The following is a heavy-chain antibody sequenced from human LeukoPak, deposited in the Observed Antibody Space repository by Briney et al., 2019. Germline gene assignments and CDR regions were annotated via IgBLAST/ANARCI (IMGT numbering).Heavy chain of an antibody. CDR3: TLANRAYAYGYDY. Sequence: PGGSLRLSCTASEVSDYAVSWVRRAPGKDLEWVGFIRSKTYGGTAEYAASVKGRFSISRDDSKTIAYLQMNSLTIEDTAVYYCTLANRAYAYGYDYWGQGTLVTVSS. V-gene: IGHV3-49*04. CDR1: EVSDYA. J-gene: IGHJ4*02. D-gene: IGHD5-18*01. CDR2: IRSKTYGGTA.